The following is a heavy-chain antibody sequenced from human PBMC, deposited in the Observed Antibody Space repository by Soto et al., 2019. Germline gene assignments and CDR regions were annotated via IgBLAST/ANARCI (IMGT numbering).Heavy chain of an antibody. CDR2: ISGSGVST. Sequence: GGSLRLSCAASGFTFSSYAMSWVRQAPGKGLEWVSAISGSGVSTYYADSVKGRFTISRDNSKNTLYLQVNGLRAEDTAVYYCAREIATTGEYYFDYWGQGILVTVSS. J-gene: IGHJ4*02. CDR1: GFTFSSYA. CDR3: AREIATTGEYYFDY. D-gene: IGHD6-13*01. V-gene: IGHV3-23*01.